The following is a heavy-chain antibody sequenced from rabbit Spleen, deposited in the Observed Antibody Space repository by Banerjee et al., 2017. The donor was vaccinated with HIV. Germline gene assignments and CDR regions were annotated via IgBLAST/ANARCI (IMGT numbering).Heavy chain of an antibody. V-gene: IGHV1S40*01. J-gene: IGHJ4*01. CDR1: GFSLSNIYY. D-gene: IGHD1-1*01. CDR2: IYIGDGAT. Sequence: QSLEESGGDLVKPGASLTLTCTASGFSLSNIYYMCWVRQAPGKGLEWIACIYIGDGATYYASWAAGRFTISKTSSTAVALQMTSLTAADTATYFCARWTSSDGYFDLWGPGTLVTVS. CDR3: ARWTSSDGYFDL.